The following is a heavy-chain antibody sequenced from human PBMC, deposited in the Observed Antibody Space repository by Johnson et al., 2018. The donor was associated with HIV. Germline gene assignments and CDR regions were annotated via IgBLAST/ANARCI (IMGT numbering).Heavy chain of an antibody. CDR1: GFTFSSYA. D-gene: IGHD7-27*01. CDR3: AKVLSPRPWGDDAFDI. Sequence: QLVESGGGVVQPGRSLRLSCAASGFTFSSYAMSWVRQAPGNGLEWVSAISGSGGSTYYADSVKGRFTIPRDNSKNTLFLQMNSLRPEDTAVYYCAKVLSPRPWGDDAFDIWGQGTMVTVSS. V-gene: IGHV3-23*04. J-gene: IGHJ3*02. CDR2: ISGSGGST.